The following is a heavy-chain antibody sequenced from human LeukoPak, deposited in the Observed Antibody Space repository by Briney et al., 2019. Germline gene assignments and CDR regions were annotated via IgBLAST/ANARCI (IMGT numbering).Heavy chain of an antibody. V-gene: IGHV3-7*01. CDR2: IKPDGGER. CDR3: AREPYDYGDYGPF. CDR1: GFTFSDHW. D-gene: IGHD4-17*01. Sequence: GGSLRLSCGGSGFTFSDHWMSWVRQTPGRGLEWVANIKPDGGERYYVDSVKGRFTISRDNAKNSLFLQMNNLRAEDTAVYYCAREPYDYGDYGPFWGQGTLVTVSS. J-gene: IGHJ4*02.